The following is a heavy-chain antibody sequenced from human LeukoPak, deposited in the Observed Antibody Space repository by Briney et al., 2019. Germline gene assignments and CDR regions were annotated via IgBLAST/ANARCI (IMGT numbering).Heavy chain of an antibody. Sequence: SETLSLTCTVSGGSISSGGYYWSWIRQHPGKGLEWIGYIYYSGSTYYNPSLKSRVTISVDTSKNQFSLKLSSATAADTAVYYCARTVVAEMTRWFDPWGQGTLVTVSS. CDR3: ARTVVAEMTRWFDP. D-gene: IGHD2-15*01. CDR1: GGSISSGGYY. CDR2: IYYSGST. V-gene: IGHV4-31*03. J-gene: IGHJ5*02.